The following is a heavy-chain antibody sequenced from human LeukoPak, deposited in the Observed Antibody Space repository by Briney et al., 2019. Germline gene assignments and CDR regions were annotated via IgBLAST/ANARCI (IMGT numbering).Heavy chain of an antibody. CDR1: GGSISTYY. Sequence: SETLSLTCTVSGGSISTYYWSWIQQPPGKGLEWIGYIYYSGSTNYSPSLKSRVTISVGTSKNQFSLKLSSVTAADTAVYYCARRSVDWYFDLWGRGTLVTVSS. D-gene: IGHD5/OR15-5a*01. CDR3: ARRSVDWYFDL. CDR2: IYYSGST. J-gene: IGHJ2*01. V-gene: IGHV4-59*08.